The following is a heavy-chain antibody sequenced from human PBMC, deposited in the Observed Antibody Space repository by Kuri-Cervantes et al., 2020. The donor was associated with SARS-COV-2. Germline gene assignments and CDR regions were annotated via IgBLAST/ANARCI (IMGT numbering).Heavy chain of an antibody. CDR3: ARDRETTWYYGMDV. V-gene: IGHV3-30-3*01. J-gene: IGHJ6*02. D-gene: IGHD1-14*01. CDR2: ISFDGDKT. Sequence: GESLKISCQASGFRFGIHAMHWVRQAPGKGLEWLSFISFDGDKTYYADSVRDRFTISRDNSENTVSLQMNSLRPEDTAVYYCARDRETTWYYGMDVWGQGTTVTVSS. CDR1: GFRFGIHA.